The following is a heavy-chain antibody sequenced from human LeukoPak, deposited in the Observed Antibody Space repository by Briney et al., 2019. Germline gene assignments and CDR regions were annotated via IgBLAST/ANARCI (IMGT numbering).Heavy chain of an antibody. CDR3: ARDPETPLRWHHGYFDL. Sequence: GGSLRLSCAASGFTFSSYSMNWVRQAPGKGLEWVSSISSSSSYIYYADSVKGRFTISRDNAKNSLYLQMNSLRAEDTAVYYCARDPETPLRWHHGYFDLWGRGTLVTVSS. CDR1: GFTFSSYS. V-gene: IGHV3-21*01. CDR2: ISSSSSYI. D-gene: IGHD4-23*01. J-gene: IGHJ2*01.